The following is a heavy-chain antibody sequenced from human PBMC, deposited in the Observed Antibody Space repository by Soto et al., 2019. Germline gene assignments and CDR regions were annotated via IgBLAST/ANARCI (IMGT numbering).Heavy chain of an antibody. CDR2: ISGGGGST. V-gene: IGHV3-23*01. Sequence: GGSLRLSCAASGFTFSSYAMSWVRQAPGRGLEWVSAISGGGGSTYYADSVKGRFSISRDNSKNILYLQKNSLRAEDAAVYYCAKVVVRGVVITAFDYWGQGTLVTVSS. D-gene: IGHD3-10*01. CDR3: AKVVVRGVVITAFDY. CDR1: GFTFSSYA. J-gene: IGHJ4*02.